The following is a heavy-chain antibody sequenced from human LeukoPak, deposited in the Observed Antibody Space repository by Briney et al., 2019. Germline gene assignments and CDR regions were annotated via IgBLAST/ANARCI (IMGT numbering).Heavy chain of an antibody. CDR2: IYHTGRP. V-gene: IGHV4-4*02. Sequence: SETLSLTCAVSGGSLSSTNWWSWVRQPPGKGLEWIGEIYHTGRPNYNPSLKSRVTISVDKSKNHFSLKVNSVTAADTAVYYCARKTYYDYAWGSYRYWGFDYWGQGTLVTVSS. J-gene: IGHJ4*02. CDR3: ARKTYYDYAWGSYRYWGFDY. D-gene: IGHD3-16*02. CDR1: GGSLSSTNW.